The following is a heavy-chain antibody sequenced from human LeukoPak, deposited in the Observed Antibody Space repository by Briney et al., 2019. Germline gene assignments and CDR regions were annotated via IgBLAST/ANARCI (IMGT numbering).Heavy chain of an antibody. CDR3: AKEGSALREGIVPALFDFDV. J-gene: IGHJ3*01. Sequence: GGSLRLSCAASGFTFSSYWMSWVRQAPGKGLEWVANIKQDGSEKFYVDSVKGRFTISRDNAKNSLYLQMNSLRPEDTAVYFCAKEGSALREGIVPALFDFDVWGQGTRVTVSS. D-gene: IGHD2-2*01. V-gene: IGHV3-7*01. CDR1: GFTFSSYW. CDR2: IKQDGSEK.